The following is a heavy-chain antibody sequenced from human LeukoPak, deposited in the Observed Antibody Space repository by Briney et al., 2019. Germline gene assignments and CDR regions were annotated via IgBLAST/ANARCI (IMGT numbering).Heavy chain of an antibody. J-gene: IGHJ4*02. V-gene: IGHV3-30*18. CDR3: AKSGKSGAAVDY. CDR2: ISYDGSNK. D-gene: IGHD6-13*01. Sequence: PGGSLRLSCAASGFTFGSYGMHWVRQAPGKGLEWVAVISYDGSNKYYADSVKGRFTISRDNSKNTLCLQMNSLRAEDTAVYYCAKSGKSGAAVDYWGQGTLVTVSS. CDR1: GFTFGSYG.